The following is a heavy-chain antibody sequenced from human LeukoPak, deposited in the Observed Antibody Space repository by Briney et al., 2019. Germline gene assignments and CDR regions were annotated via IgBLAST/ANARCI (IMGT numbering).Heavy chain of an antibody. CDR1: GYTFTSYD. D-gene: IGHD5-12*01. CDR3: ARGSHYIVATIIIHNWFDP. V-gene: IGHV1-8*01. Sequence: ASVKVSCKASGYTFTSYDINWVRQATGQGLEWMGWMNPNSGNTGYAQKFQGRVTMTRNTSISTDYMDVSSLRSEDTGVYCCARGSHYIVATIIIHNWFDPWGEGTLVSVSS. J-gene: IGHJ5*02. CDR2: MNPNSGNT.